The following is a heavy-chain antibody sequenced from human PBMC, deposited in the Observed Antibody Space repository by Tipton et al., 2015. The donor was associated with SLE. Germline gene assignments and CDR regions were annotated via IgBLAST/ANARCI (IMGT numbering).Heavy chain of an antibody. Sequence: TLSLTCTVSGGSISSSSYYWGWIRQPPGKGLEWIGYIYYSGSTNYNPSLKSRVTISVDTSKNQFSLKLSSVTAADTAVYYCARWVRAAAGTWYFDLWGRGTLVTVSS. D-gene: IGHD6-13*01. CDR1: GGSISSSSYY. CDR2: IYYSGST. V-gene: IGHV4-61*05. CDR3: ARWVRAAAGTWYFDL. J-gene: IGHJ2*01.